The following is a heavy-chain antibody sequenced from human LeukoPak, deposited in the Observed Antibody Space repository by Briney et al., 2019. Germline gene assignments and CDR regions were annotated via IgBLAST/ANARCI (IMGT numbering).Heavy chain of an antibody. CDR2: IIPIFGTA. Sequence: SVKVSCKASGGTFSSYAISWVRQAPGQGLEWMGGIIPIFGTANYAQKFQGRVTITADESTSTAYMELSSLRSEDTALYYCARGDAVYGDPFSLFDYWGQGTLVTVSS. CDR3: ARGDAVYGDPFSLFDY. D-gene: IGHD4-17*01. J-gene: IGHJ4*02. CDR1: GGTFSSYA. V-gene: IGHV1-69*13.